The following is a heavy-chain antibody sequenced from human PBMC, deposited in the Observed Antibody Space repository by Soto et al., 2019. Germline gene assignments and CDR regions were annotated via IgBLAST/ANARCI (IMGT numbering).Heavy chain of an antibody. CDR1: GGSISSGPYY. D-gene: IGHD4-17*01. CDR2: IYYSGST. CDR3: ARHFLHHYGDYAPYFQH. V-gene: IGHV4-39*01. J-gene: IGHJ1*01. Sequence: QLQLQESGPGLVKPSETLSLTCSVSGGSISSGPYYWAWIRQPPGKGLEWIANIYYSGSTYYNPSLKSRVTISVDTSKNQFSLKVNSVTAADTAAYYRARHFLHHYGDYAPYFQHWGQGTLVIVSS.